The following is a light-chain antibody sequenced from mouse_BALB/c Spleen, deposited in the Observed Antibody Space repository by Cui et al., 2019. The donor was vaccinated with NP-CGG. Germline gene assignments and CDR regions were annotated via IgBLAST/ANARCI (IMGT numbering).Light chain of an antibody. CDR1: TGAVTTINY. CDR2: GTN. Sequence: QAVVTQESALTTSPGEIVTLTCRSNTGAVTTINYTNWVQEKPDHLFTGLIGGTNNRAPGVPARFSGSLIGDKAALTITGAQTEDEAIYFCALWYSNHWVFGGGTKLTVL. CDR3: ALWYSNHWV. J-gene: IGLJ1*01. V-gene: IGLV1*01.